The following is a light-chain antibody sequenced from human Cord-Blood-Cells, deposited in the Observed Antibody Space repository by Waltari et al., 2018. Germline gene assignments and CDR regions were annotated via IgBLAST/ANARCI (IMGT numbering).Light chain of an antibody. V-gene: IGKV3-11*01. Sequence: EIVLTQSPATLSLSPGERATLSCRASQSVSSYLAWYQQKPGQAPRLLIYDASNRATCIPARFSGSGSGTYFTRTISSLEPEDVAVYYCQQRSNWPVGGGTKVEIK. CDR3: QQRSNWP. J-gene: IGKJ4*01. CDR1: QSVSSY. CDR2: DAS.